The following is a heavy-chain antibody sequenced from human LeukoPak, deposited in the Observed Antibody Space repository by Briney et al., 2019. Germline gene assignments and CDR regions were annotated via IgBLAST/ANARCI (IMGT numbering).Heavy chain of an antibody. Sequence: GGSLRLSCAASGFTFSSYAMSWVRQAPGKGLEWVSAISGSGGSTYHADSVKGRFTISRDNSKNTLYLQMNSLRAEDTAVYYCAKAVVRGVIPRGFDYWGQGTLVTVSS. CDR1: GFTFSSYA. CDR3: AKAVVRGVIPRGFDY. D-gene: IGHD3-10*01. V-gene: IGHV3-23*01. CDR2: ISGSGGST. J-gene: IGHJ4*02.